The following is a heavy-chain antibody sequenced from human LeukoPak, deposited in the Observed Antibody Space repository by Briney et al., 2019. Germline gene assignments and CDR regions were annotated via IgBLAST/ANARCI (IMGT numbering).Heavy chain of an antibody. Sequence: ASVKVSCKASGYTFTGYYMHWVRQAPGQGLEWMGWINPNSGGTHYAQKFQGRVTMIRDTSISTAYMELTRLRSDDMAVYYCASQVTKSAFDIWGQGTLVTVSS. V-gene: IGHV1-2*02. D-gene: IGHD4-17*01. CDR1: GYTFTGYY. J-gene: IGHJ3*02. CDR3: ASQVTKSAFDI. CDR2: INPNSGGT.